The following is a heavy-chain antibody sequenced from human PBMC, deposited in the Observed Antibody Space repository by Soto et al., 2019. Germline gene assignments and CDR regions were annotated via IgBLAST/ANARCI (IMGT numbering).Heavy chain of an antibody. V-gene: IGHV1-3*01. CDR2: INAGNGDS. CDR1: EYTFSSYT. J-gene: IGHJ4*02. Sequence: ASVKVCCQASEYTFSSYTLHCVRQAPGQRLEWMGWINAGNGDSKYSQKFQGRVSISRDTSASTASMELSSLTSEDTAVYYCARELQGLYYFDYWGQGTLVTVSS. D-gene: IGHD4-4*01. CDR3: ARELQGLYYFDY.